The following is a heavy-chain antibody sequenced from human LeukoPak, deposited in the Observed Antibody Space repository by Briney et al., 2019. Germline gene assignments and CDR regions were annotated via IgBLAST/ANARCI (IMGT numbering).Heavy chain of an antibody. Sequence: SSVKVSCKASGYTFTSYGIIWVRQAPGQGLEWMAWISAYNTNTNYAQKLQGRVTMTPDTSTSTAYMELRSLRSDDTAVYYCARAPFSSGWYLPWGYMDVWGKGTTVTISS. CDR3: ARAPFSSGWYLPWGYMDV. D-gene: IGHD6-19*01. CDR1: GYTFTSYG. J-gene: IGHJ6*03. V-gene: IGHV1-18*01. CDR2: ISAYNTNT.